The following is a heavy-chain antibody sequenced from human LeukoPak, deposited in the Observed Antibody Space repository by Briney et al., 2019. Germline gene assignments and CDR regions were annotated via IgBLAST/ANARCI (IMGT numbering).Heavy chain of an antibody. V-gene: IGHV3-53*05. J-gene: IGHJ4*02. CDR1: GFTVSSNY. CDR3: AKDSWGSRFDY. D-gene: IGHD2-15*01. CDR2: IYSGGST. Sequence: PGGSLRLSCAASGFTVSSNYMSWVRQAPGKGLEWVSVIYSGGSTYYADSVKGRFTISRDNSKNTLYLQMDSLRAEDTAVYYCAKDSWGSRFDYWGQGTLVTVSS.